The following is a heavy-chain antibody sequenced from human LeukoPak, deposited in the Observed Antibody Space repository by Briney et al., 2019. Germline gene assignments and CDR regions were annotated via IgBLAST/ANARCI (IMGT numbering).Heavy chain of an antibody. CDR1: GYSISSGYQ. V-gene: IGHV4-38-2*02. CDR2: IHHSGAT. Sequence: SETLSLTCTVSGYSISSGYQWAWIRQPPGKGLEWIASIHHSGATYYSPSLKSRVTMSVDTSKNQFSLKLSSVTAADTAVYYCARAGCSSTSCFHADWFDPWGQGTLVTVSS. CDR3: ARAGCSSTSCFHADWFDP. J-gene: IGHJ5*02. D-gene: IGHD2-2*01.